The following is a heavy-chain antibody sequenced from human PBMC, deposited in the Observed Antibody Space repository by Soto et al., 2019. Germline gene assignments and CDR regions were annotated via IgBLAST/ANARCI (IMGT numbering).Heavy chain of an antibody. J-gene: IGHJ3*02. V-gene: IGHV1-2*02. Sequence: QLHLAQSGAVVKKPGASVTVSCSASGYPVTAYYMHWVRQAPGRGLEWMGGINPATGAAKYTQTFQGRVPMTRDTSPSTVFMELSGLTSEDTAVFYCARGGGVGVAGSAAFEMWGQGTLVTVSS. CDR1: GYPVTAYY. CDR2: INPATGAA. D-gene: IGHD3-3*01. CDR3: ARGGGVGVAGSAAFEM.